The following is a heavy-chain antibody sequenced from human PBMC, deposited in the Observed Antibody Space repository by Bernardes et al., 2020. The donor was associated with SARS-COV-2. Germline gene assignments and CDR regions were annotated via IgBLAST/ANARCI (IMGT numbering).Heavy chain of an antibody. Sequence: CPTLVKPTQTLTLTCTFSGFSLTTSGVGVGWIRHPPGKALEWLALIYWDDDKRYTPSLNNRLTITKDTSKNQVVLTMTDMNPVDTATYSCAHWSGVISRAWFDPWSQGTLVTVSS. J-gene: IGHJ5*02. V-gene: IGHV2-5*02. CDR3: AHWSGVISRAWFDP. CDR1: GFSLTTSGVG. CDR2: IYWDDDK. D-gene: IGHD3-10*01.